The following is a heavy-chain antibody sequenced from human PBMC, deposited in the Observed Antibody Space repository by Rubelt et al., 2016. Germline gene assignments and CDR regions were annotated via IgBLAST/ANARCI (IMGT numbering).Heavy chain of an antibody. J-gene: IGHJ6*02. Sequence: NYNPSLKSRVTISVDTSKNQFSLKLSSVTAADTAVYYCARMWGLDIAAAGYYYGMDVWGQGTTVTVSS. D-gene: IGHD6-13*01. V-gene: IGHV4-34*13. CDR3: ARMWGLDIAAAGYYYGMDV.